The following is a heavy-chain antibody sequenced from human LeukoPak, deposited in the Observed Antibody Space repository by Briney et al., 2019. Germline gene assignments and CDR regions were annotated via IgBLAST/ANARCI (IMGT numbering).Heavy chain of an antibody. D-gene: IGHD6-13*01. Sequence: SVKVSCKASGGTFSSYAISWVRQAPGQGLEWMGGIIPIFGTANYAQKFQGRVTITADESTSTAYMELSSLRSEDTAVYYCARVSSSWYATPYYYYGMDVWGQGTTVTVSS. V-gene: IGHV1-69*13. CDR1: GGTFSSYA. J-gene: IGHJ6*02. CDR3: ARVSSSWYATPYYYYGMDV. CDR2: IIPIFGTA.